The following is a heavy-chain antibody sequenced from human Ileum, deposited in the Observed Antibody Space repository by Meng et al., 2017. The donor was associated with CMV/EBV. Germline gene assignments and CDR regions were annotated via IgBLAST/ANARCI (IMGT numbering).Heavy chain of an antibody. D-gene: IGHD5-24*01. CDR1: GGSFRNHY. CDR2: IHPRGST. V-gene: IGHV4-34*01. CDR3: SRGADAYKSGRS. J-gene: IGHJ5*02. Sequence: VQVHHSGPGPLNSSETVCSSSGDYGGSFRNHYWSWIRQSPEKELGGIGEIHPRGSTSYNPSLNSRVTMSVDTSKNQFSLNLRSVTAADTAVCYCSRGADAYKSGRSWGQGTLVTVSS.